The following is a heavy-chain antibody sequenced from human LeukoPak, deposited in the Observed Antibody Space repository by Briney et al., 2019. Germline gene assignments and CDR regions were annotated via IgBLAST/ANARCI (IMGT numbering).Heavy chain of an antibody. Sequence: GGSLRLSCSASGFTFSSCAMHWVRQAPGKGLEYVSAISSNGGSTYYADSVKGRFTISRDNSKNTLYPQMSSLRAEDTAVYYCVKDSRGTWFGKLDLWGQGTLVTVSS. CDR1: GFTFSSCA. CDR3: VKDSRGTWFGKLDL. CDR2: ISSNGGST. J-gene: IGHJ5*02. D-gene: IGHD3-10*01. V-gene: IGHV3-64D*06.